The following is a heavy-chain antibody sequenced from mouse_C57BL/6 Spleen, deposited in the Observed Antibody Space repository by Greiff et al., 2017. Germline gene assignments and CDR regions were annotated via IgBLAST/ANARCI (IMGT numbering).Heavy chain of an antibody. CDR2: ISSGSSTI. CDR3: ARDLTGFDY. J-gene: IGHJ2*01. CDR1: GFTFSDSG. V-gene: IGHV5-17*01. D-gene: IGHD4-1*01. Sequence: EVKLVESGGGLVKPGGSLKLSCAASGFTFSDSGMHWVRQAPEKGLEWVAYISSGSSTIYYADTVKGRFTISRDNAKNTLFLQMTSLRSEDTAMYYCARDLTGFDYWGQGTTLTVSS.